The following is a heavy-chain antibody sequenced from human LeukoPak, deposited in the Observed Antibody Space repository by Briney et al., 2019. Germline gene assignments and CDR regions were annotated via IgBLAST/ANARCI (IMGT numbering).Heavy chain of an antibody. CDR3: AREVITETTLGWFDP. CDR1: GGTFRTDA. Sequence: SVKASCKASGGTFRTDAIAWIRQAPGEGLEWMGGIIPFIGAPNFAQRFHGRVTITTDETTSTVYMELSSLRSEDTAVYYCAREVITETTLGWFDPWGQGTLITVSS. V-gene: IGHV1-69*05. J-gene: IGHJ5*02. CDR2: IIPFIGAP. D-gene: IGHD1-7*01.